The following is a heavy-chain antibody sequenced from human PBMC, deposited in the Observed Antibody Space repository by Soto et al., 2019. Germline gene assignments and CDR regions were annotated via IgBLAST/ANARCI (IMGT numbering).Heavy chain of an antibody. CDR3: AKDRGAAAGGDFFDY. CDR1: GFTFSSYG. Sequence: GGSLRLSCAASGFTFSSYGMHWVRQAPGKGLEWVAVIWYDGSTYYADSVKGRFTISRDNSKNTLYLQMNSLRAEDTAVYYCAKDRGAAAGGDFFDYWGQGTLVTVSS. CDR2: IWYDGST. V-gene: IGHV3-33*06. J-gene: IGHJ4*02. D-gene: IGHD6-13*01.